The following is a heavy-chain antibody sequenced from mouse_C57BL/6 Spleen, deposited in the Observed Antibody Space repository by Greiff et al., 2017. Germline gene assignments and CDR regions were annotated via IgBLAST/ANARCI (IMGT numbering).Heavy chain of an antibody. V-gene: IGHV1-61*01. CDR1: GYTFTSYW. Sequence: VQLQQPGAELVRPGSSVKLSCKASGYTFTSYWMDWVKQRPGQGLEWIGNIYPSDSETHYNQKFKDKATLTVDKSSSTAYMQLSSLTSEDSAVYYCARKLDYYGSRVYFDVWGTGTTVTVSS. CDR2: IYPSDSET. D-gene: IGHD1-1*01. J-gene: IGHJ1*03. CDR3: ARKLDYYGSRVYFDV.